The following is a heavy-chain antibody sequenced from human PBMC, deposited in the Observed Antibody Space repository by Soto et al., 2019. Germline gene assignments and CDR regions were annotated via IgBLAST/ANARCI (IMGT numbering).Heavy chain of an antibody. CDR3: ARDPGYCSGGSCYLGLSWFDP. D-gene: IGHD2-15*01. CDR1: GFTFSDYY. J-gene: IGHJ5*02. V-gene: IGHV3-11*01. CDR2: ISSSGSTI. Sequence: PGGSLRHSCAASGFTFSDYYMSWIRQAPGKGLEWVSYISSSGSTIYYADSVKGRFTISRDNAKNPLYLQMNSLRAEDTAVYYCARDPGYCSGGSCYLGLSWFDPWGQGTLVTVSS.